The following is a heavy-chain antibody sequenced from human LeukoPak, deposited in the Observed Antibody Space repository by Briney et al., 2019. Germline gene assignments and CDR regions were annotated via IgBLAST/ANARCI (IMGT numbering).Heavy chain of an antibody. Sequence: ASVKVSCKTSGYTFTGYYMHWVRQAPGQGLEWMGWINPNSGGTNYAQKFQGRVTMTRDTSISTAYMELSRLRSDDTAVYYCARDFNQLLWFGDPRYYFDYWGQGTLVTVSS. V-gene: IGHV1-2*02. CDR1: GYTFTGYY. J-gene: IGHJ4*02. CDR3: ARDFNQLLWFGDPRYYFDY. CDR2: INPNSGGT. D-gene: IGHD3-10*01.